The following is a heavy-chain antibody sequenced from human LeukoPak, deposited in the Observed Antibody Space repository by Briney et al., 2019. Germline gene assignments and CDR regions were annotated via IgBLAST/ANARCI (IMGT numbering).Heavy chain of an antibody. V-gene: IGHV4-39*01. CDR2: IYYSGST. J-gene: IGHJ3*02. D-gene: IGHD4-23*01. Sequence: SETLSLTCTVSGASISDYYWSWIRQPPGKGLEWIGSIYYSGSTYYNPSLKSRVTISVDTSKNQFSLKLSSVTAADTAVYYCARHSYLGGSHAFDIWGQGTMVTVSS. CDR1: GASISDYY. CDR3: ARHSYLGGSHAFDI.